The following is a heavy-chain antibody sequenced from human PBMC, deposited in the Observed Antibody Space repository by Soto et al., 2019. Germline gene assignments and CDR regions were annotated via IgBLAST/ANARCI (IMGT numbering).Heavy chain of an antibody. CDR2: ISWDGGST. Sequence: PGGSLRLSCAASGFTFDDYTMHWVRQAPGKGLEWVSLISWDGGSTYYADSVKGRFTISRDNSKNSLYLQMNILRTEDTALYYCAKVAVAGTGRGYYFDYWGQGTLVTVSS. D-gene: IGHD6-19*01. J-gene: IGHJ4*02. CDR3: AKVAVAGTGRGYYFDY. V-gene: IGHV3-43*01. CDR1: GFTFDDYT.